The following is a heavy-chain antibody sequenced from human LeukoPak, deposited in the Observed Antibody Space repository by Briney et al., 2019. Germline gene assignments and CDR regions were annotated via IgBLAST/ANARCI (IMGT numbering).Heavy chain of an antibody. D-gene: IGHD2-2*01. V-gene: IGHV3-7*01. CDR3: AREYRLLTPADYYYYMDV. Sequence: GGSLRLSCAASGFTFSRYWMTWVRQAPGKGLEWVANIKQDGSEKYYVDSVKGRFTISRDNAKNSLYLQMNSLRAEDTAVYYCAREYRLLTPADYYYYMDVWGKGTTVTVSS. CDR1: GFTFSRYW. CDR2: IKQDGSEK. J-gene: IGHJ6*03.